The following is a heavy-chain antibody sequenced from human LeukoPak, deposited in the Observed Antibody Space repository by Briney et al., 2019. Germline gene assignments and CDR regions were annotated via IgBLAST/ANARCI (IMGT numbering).Heavy chain of an antibody. D-gene: IGHD3-3*01. J-gene: IGHJ4*02. CDR2: IKQDGSEK. Sequence: GGSLRLSCAASGFTFSSYWMSWVRQAPGKGLEWVANIKQDGSEKYYEDSVKGRFTISRDNAKNSLYLQMNGLRAEDTAVYYCARVPNRRITIFGVVIKAPPGDYWGQGTLVTVSS. CDR3: ARVPNRRITIFGVVIKAPPGDY. CDR1: GFTFSSYW. V-gene: IGHV3-7*01.